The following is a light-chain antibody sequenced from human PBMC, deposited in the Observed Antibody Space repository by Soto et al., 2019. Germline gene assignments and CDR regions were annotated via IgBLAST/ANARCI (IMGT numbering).Light chain of an antibody. V-gene: IGKV1-39*01. CDR1: QTISTY. CDR3: QKSSSIPYT. CDR2: AAS. J-gene: IGKJ2*01. Sequence: DIQMTQSPSSLSASVGDRGTITCRASQTISTYLNWYQQNPGKAPKLLIYAASNLQNGVPSRFSGSGSGTDFTLTISSLQPEDFATYYCQKSSSIPYTFGQGTKLEIK.